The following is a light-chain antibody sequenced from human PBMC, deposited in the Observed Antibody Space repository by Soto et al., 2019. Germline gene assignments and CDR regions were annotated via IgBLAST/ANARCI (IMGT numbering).Light chain of an antibody. Sequence: EIMMTRSPATLSLSPGERATLSCRASQSVSSNLAWYQQKPDQAPRLLIYGISTRATDIPARFSGSGSGTEFTLTISSLQSEDFAVYYCQQYNNWPLTFGGRTKVDI. CDR2: GIS. V-gene: IGKV3-15*01. CDR1: QSVSSN. J-gene: IGKJ4*01. CDR3: QQYNNWPLT.